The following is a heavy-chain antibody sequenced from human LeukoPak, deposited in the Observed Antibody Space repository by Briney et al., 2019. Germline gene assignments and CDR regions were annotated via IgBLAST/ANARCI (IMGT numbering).Heavy chain of an antibody. V-gene: IGHV3-21*01. CDR3: GALRSSTSRAFDY. CDR2: ISSSSSYI. J-gene: IGHJ4*02. D-gene: IGHD2-2*01. Sequence: PGRSLRLSCAASGFTFSSYSMNWVRQAPGKGLEWVSSISSSSSYIYYADSVKGRFTISRDNAKNSLYLQMNSLRAEDTAVYYCGALRSSTSRAFDYWGLGTLVTVSS. CDR1: GFTFSSYS.